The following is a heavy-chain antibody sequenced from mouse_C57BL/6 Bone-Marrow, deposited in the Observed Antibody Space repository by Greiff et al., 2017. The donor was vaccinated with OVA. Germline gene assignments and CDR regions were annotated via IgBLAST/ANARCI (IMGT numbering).Heavy chain of an antibody. V-gene: IGHV1-76*01. CDR1: GYTFTDYY. Sequence: QVQLKQSGAELVRPGASVKLSCKASGYTFTDYYINWVKQRPGQGLEWIARIYPGSGNTYYNEKFKGQATLTAEKSSSTAYMQLSSLTSEDSAVYFCERYGSREFAWVAYWGQGTLVTVSA. D-gene: IGHD1-1*01. CDR3: ERYGSREFAWVAY. J-gene: IGHJ3*01. CDR2: IYPGSGNT.